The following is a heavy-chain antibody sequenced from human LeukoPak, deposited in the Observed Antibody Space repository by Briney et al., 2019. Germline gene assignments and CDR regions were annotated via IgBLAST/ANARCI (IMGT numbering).Heavy chain of an antibody. CDR1: GSDFTSVG. Sequence: ASVKVSCKASGSDFTSVGITWVRRAPGQGLEWMGWIGPYNGNTRYAQKFQGRVATTTDTSTTTAYMELRGLRFNDTAVYYCARAGSGSGWYFDYWGQGTLVTVSS. CDR2: IGPYNGNT. D-gene: IGHD6-19*01. J-gene: IGHJ4*02. CDR3: ARAGSGSGWYFDY. V-gene: IGHV1-18*01.